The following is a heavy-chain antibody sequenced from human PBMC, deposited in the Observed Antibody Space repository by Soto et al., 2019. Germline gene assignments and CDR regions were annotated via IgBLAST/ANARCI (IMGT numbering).Heavy chain of an antibody. J-gene: IGHJ4*02. CDR3: ARDLGYSSAW. D-gene: IGHD6-25*01. Sequence: EVQVEESGGGLVQPGGSLRLSCAASGFSISTNYMSWVRQAPGKGLEWVSVIYSGGDTYYADSVKGRFTISRDNSKNTLDLQMNSLRAEDTAVYYCARDLGYSSAWWGQGTLVTVSS. CDR2: IYSGGDT. V-gene: IGHV3-66*01. CDR1: GFSISTNY.